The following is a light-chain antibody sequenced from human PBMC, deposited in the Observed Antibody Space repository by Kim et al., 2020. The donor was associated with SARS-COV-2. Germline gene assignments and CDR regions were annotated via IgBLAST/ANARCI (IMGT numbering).Light chain of an antibody. CDR2: QDS. J-gene: IGLJ2*01. Sequence: ESPGQTASITCSGDKLGDKYACCYQQKPGQSPVLVIYQDSKRPSGIPARFSGSNSGHTATLTLSGTQAMDEADYYCQAWDSSTVVFGGGTQLTVL. V-gene: IGLV3-1*01. CDR3: QAWDSSTVV. CDR1: KLGDKY.